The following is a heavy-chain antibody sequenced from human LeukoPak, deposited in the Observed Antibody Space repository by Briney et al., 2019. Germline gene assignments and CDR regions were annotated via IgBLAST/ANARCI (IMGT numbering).Heavy chain of an antibody. V-gene: IGHV1-69*04. D-gene: IGHD3-22*01. CDR2: IIPILGIA. Sequence: VASVKVSCKASGYTFTSYGISWVRQAPGQGLEWMGRIIPILGIANYAQKFQGRVTITADKSTSTAYMELSSLRSEDTAVYYCRLYYDRGNWFDPWGQGTLVTVSS. CDR1: GYTFTSYG. J-gene: IGHJ5*02. CDR3: RLYYDRGNWFDP.